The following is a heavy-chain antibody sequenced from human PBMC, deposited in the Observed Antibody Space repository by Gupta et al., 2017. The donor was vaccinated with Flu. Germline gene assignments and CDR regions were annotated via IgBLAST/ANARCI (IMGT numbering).Heavy chain of an antibody. J-gene: IGHJ5*02. CDR3: ARSYCSSTSCYHTLGIWFDP. Sequence: WVRQAPGQGLEWMGGIIPIFGTANYAQKFQGRVTSTADESTSTAYMELSSLRSEDTAVYYCARSYCSSTSCYHTLGIWFDPWGQGTLVTVSS. CDR2: IIPIFGTA. V-gene: IGHV1-69*01. D-gene: IGHD2-2*01.